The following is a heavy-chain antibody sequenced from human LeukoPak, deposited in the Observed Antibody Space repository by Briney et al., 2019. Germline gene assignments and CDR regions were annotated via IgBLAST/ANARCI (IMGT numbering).Heavy chain of an antibody. J-gene: IGHJ4*02. CDR1: GGSFSGLY. V-gene: IGHV4-34*01. Sequence: PSETLSLTCAVYGGSFSGLYWSWIRQPPGKGLEWIGEMKDGGSTNYNPSLKSRVTISVDTSKNQFSLKLSSVTAADTAVYYCARHDPITVAGTTIDYWGQGTLVTVSS. D-gene: IGHD6-19*01. CDR3: ARHDPITVAGTTIDY. CDR2: MKDGGST.